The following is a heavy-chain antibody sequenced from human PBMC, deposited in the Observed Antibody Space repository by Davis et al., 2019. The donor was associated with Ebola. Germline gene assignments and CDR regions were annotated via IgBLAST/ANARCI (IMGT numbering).Heavy chain of an antibody. D-gene: IGHD6-19*01. Sequence: GESLKISCAASGFTFDDYGMSWVRQAPGKGLEWVSSISSSSSYIYYADSVKGRFTISRDNAKNSLYLQMNSLRAEDTAVYYCARVRAVAHFDYWGQGTLVTVSS. CDR3: ARVRAVAHFDY. CDR2: ISSSSSYI. V-gene: IGHV3-21*01. J-gene: IGHJ4*02. CDR1: GFTFDDYG.